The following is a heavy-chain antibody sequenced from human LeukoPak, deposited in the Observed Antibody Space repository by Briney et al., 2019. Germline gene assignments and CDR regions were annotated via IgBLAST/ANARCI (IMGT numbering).Heavy chain of an antibody. CDR1: GFTFSSYA. Sequence: PGGSLRLSCAASGFTFSSYAMHWVRQAPGKGLEWVAVISYDGSNKYYADSVKGRFTISRDNSKNTLYLQMNSLRAEDTAVYYCARDRQGYDSSGTYWYFDLWGRGTLVTVSS. D-gene: IGHD3-22*01. J-gene: IGHJ2*01. CDR2: ISYDGSNK. V-gene: IGHV3-30*04. CDR3: ARDRQGYDSSGTYWYFDL.